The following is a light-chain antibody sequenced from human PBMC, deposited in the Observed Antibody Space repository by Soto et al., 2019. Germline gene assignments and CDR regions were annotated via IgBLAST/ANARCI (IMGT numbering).Light chain of an antibody. V-gene: IGLV2-14*01. J-gene: IGLJ1*01. Sequence: QSALTQPASGSGSPGQSIAISCTGTSSDVGGYSYVSWYQQQPGKAPKLVISDVSNRPSGVSDRFSGSKSGNTAPLTISGLQTEDEADYYCASYTTSSTYVFGTGTKVTVL. CDR2: DVS. CDR1: SSDVGGYSY. CDR3: ASYTTSSTYV.